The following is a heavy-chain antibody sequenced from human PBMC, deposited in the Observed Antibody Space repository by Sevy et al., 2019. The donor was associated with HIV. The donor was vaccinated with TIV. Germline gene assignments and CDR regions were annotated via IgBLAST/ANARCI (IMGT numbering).Heavy chain of an antibody. CDR2: INHSGST. CDR1: GGSFSGYY. J-gene: IGHJ4*02. CDR3: ARGQRGEMATILLNYFDY. Sequence: SETLSLTCAVYGGSFSGYYWSWIRQPPGKGLEWIGEINHSGSTNYSPSLKSRVTISVDTSKNQFSLKLSSVTAADTAVYYCARGQRGEMATILLNYFDYWGQGTLVTVSS. D-gene: IGHD5-12*01. V-gene: IGHV4-34*01.